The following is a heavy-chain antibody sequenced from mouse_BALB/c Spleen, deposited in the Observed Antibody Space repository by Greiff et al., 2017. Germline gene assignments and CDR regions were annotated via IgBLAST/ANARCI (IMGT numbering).Heavy chain of an antibody. Sequence: VKLVESGPGLVAPSQSLSITCTVSGFSLTGYGVNWVRQPPGKGLEWLGMIWGDGSTDYNSALKPRLSISKDNSKSQVFLKMNSLQTDDTARYYCARDDLTTATSFAYWGQGTLVTVSA. J-gene: IGHJ3*01. D-gene: IGHD1-2*01. CDR2: IWGDGST. CDR1: GFSLTGYG. CDR3: ARDDLTTATSFAY. V-gene: IGHV2-6-7*01.